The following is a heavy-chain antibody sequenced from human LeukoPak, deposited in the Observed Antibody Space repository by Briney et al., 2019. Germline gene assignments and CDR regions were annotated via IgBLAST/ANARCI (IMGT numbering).Heavy chain of an antibody. D-gene: IGHD2-2*01. J-gene: IGHJ6*03. CDR2: ISANAVST. Sequence: GGSLRLSCADSRCTFSSYTMNWVRQAPGKGLEWVSGISANAVSTYYADSVRGRFTISRDNSKNTLYLHMDRLGTEDTAVYYCASMPSTEIYYFYYMDVWGKGTTVTVSS. CDR3: ASMPSTEIYYFYYMDV. CDR1: RCTFSSYT. V-gene: IGHV3-23*01.